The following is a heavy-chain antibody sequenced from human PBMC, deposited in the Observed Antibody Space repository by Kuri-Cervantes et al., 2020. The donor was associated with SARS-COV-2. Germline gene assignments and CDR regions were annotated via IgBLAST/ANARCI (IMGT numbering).Heavy chain of an antibody. CDR1: GFTFSSYG. J-gene: IGHJ5*02. V-gene: IGHV3-30*02. D-gene: IGHD4-11*01. CDR2: IRYDGSNK. CDR3: ARETTQPNWFDP. Sequence: GESLKISCAASGFTFSSYGMHWVRQAPGKGLEWVAFIRYDGSNKYYADSVKGRFTISRDNSKNTLYLQMNSLRAEDTAVYYCARETTQPNWFDPWGQGTLVTVSS.